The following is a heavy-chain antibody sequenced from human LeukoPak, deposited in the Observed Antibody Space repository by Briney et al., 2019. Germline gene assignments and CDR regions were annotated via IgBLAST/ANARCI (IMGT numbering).Heavy chain of an antibody. CDR1: GGSLSNYY. CDR3: ARHLRNSFFDY. CDR2: IYYSGST. Sequence: PSETLSLTCTVSGGSLSNYYWSWLRQPPGKVLEWIGYIYYSGSTSYYPSLESRVTISVDTSKTQFSLKLSSVTAADTAVYYCARHLRNSFFDYWGQGTLVTVSS. V-gene: IGHV4-59*08. J-gene: IGHJ4*02. D-gene: IGHD2/OR15-2a*01.